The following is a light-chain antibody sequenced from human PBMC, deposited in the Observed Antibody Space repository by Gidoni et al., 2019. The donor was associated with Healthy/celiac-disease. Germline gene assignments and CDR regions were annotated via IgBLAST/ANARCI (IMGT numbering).Light chain of an antibody. Sequence: EIVLTQSPGTLSLSPGERATLSCRASQSVSSSYLAWYQQKPGQAPRLLIYGASSRATGIPDRFSGCGSGTDFTLTISRLEPEDFAVYYCQQYGSSPLXFXGGTKVEIK. J-gene: IGKJ4*01. CDR3: QQYGSSPLX. CDR1: QSVSSSY. CDR2: GAS. V-gene: IGKV3-20*01.